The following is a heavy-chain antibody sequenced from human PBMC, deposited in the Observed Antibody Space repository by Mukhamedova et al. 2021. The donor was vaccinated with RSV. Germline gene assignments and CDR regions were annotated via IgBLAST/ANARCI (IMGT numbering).Heavy chain of an antibody. J-gene: IGHJ6*02. D-gene: IGHD2-15*01. V-gene: IGHV1-2*06. CDR2: INPQNGGT. CDR3: ARSPDIVVVVSATGFGMDV. Sequence: GRINPQNGGTKFPQKFQGRVTLTRNTSISTAYRELSGLTSDDTALYYCARSPDIVVVVSATGFGMDVWGQGTTVTVSS.